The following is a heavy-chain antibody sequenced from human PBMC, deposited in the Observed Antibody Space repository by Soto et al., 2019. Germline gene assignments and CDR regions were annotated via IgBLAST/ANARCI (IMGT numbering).Heavy chain of an antibody. CDR2: IWFDGSNK. CDR1: GFTFSSYG. CDR3: ARQHRDILTGLRWNGMDV. J-gene: IGHJ6*02. Sequence: QVQLVEAGGGVVQPGRSLRLSCAASGFTFSSYGMHWVRQAPGKGLEWVAVIWFDGSNKYYADSMKGRFTISRDNSNNTMYLQTNSLRAGDTAVYYCARQHRDILTGLRWNGMDVWGQGTTLTVSS. D-gene: IGHD3-9*01. V-gene: IGHV3-33*01.